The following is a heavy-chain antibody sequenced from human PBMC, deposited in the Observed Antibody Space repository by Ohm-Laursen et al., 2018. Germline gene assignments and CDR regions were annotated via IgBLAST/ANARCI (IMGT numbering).Heavy chain of an antibody. CDR2: IYHSGST. CDR1: GYSISSGYH. CDR3: TRRVATRPMYAFDI. J-gene: IGHJ3*02. Sequence: SQTLSLTCAVSGYSISSGYHWGWIRQPPGKGLEWIGSIYHSGSTYYNPSLKSRVTISVDTSKNHFSLKLSSVAAADTAVYYCTRRVATRPMYAFDIWGQGTVVTVSS. D-gene: IGHD6-6*01. V-gene: IGHV4-38-2*01.